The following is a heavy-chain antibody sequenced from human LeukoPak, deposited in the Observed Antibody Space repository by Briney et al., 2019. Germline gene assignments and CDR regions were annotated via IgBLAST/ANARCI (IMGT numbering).Heavy chain of an antibody. Sequence: ASVKVSCKASGYTFTSYGISWVRQAPGQGLEWMGWISAYNGNTNYAQKPQGRVTMTADTSTSTAYMELRSLRSDDTAVYYCASGTTVTKYFDYWGQGTLVTVSS. V-gene: IGHV1-18*01. CDR1: GYTFTSYG. CDR3: ASGTTVTKYFDY. D-gene: IGHD4-17*01. J-gene: IGHJ4*02. CDR2: ISAYNGNT.